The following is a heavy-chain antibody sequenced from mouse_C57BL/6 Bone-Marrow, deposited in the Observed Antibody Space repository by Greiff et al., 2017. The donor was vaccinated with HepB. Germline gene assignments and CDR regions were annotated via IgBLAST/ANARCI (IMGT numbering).Heavy chain of an antibody. J-gene: IGHJ1*03. CDR3: ARPYYYGSSSWYFDV. CDR2: ISSGSSTI. V-gene: IGHV5-17*01. D-gene: IGHD1-1*01. CDR1: GFTFSDYG. Sequence: DVQLVESGGGLVKPGGSLKLSCAASGFTFSDYGMHWVRQAPEKGLEWVAYISSGSSTIYYADTVKGRFTISRDNAKNTLFLQMTSLRSEDTAMYYCARPYYYGSSSWYFDVWGTGTTVTVSS.